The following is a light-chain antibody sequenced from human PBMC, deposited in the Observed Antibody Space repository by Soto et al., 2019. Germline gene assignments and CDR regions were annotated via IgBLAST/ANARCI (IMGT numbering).Light chain of an antibody. CDR3: QQYGSSPYT. Sequence: EIVLTQSPGTLSLSPGERATLSCRASQSVSSSYLAWYQQKPGQAPRLLIYGASSRATGIPDRFSGSGSGTDFTLTISRLEPEESAVYYCQQYGSSPYTFGPGTKLELK. CDR1: QSVSSSY. J-gene: IGKJ2*01. CDR2: GAS. V-gene: IGKV3-20*01.